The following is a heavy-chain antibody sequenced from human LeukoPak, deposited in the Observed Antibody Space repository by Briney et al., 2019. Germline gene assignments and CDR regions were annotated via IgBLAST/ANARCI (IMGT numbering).Heavy chain of an antibody. D-gene: IGHD1-26*01. Sequence: GESLKISCKGSGYSFTSYWIGWVRQMPGKGLERMGIIYPGDSDTRYSPSFQGQVTISADKSISTAYLQWSSLKASDTAMYYCARQRHGGSYYKVDYYYYMDVWGKGTTVTVSS. V-gene: IGHV5-51*01. CDR3: ARQRHGGSYYKVDYYYYMDV. J-gene: IGHJ6*03. CDR2: IYPGDSDT. CDR1: GYSFTSYW.